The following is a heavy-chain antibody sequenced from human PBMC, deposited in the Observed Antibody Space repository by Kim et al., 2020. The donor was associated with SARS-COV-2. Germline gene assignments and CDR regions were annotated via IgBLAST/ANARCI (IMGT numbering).Heavy chain of an antibody. CDR2: IYYSGST. CDR3: ARGRSAYYYGSGSYFPLNFDY. Sequence: SETLSLTCTVSGGSVSSGSYYWSWIRQPPGKGLEWIGYIYYSGSTHYNPSLKSRVTISVDTSKNQFSLKLSSVTAADTAVYYCARGRSAYYYGSGSYFPLNFDYWGQGTLVTVSS. V-gene: IGHV4-61*01. CDR1: GGSVSSGSYY. D-gene: IGHD3-10*01. J-gene: IGHJ4*02.